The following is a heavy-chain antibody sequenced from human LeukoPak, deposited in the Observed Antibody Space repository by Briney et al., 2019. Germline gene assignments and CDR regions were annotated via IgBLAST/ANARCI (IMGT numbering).Heavy chain of an antibody. V-gene: IGHV3-48*03. J-gene: IGHJ4*02. CDR2: ISSSGSTI. CDR3: ARGGAIPSFDY. CDR1: GFTFSSYE. D-gene: IGHD2-21*01. Sequence: GGSLRLSCAASGFTFSSYEMNWVRQAPGKGLEWVSYISSSGSTIYYAESVKGRFTIYRDTAKNSLYLEMNSLRAEDTAVYYCARGGAIPSFDYWGQGTLVTVS.